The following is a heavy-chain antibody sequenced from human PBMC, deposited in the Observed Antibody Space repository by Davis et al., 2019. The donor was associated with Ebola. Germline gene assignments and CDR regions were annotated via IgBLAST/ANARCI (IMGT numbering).Heavy chain of an antibody. CDR1: GFTFSSYG. V-gene: IGHV3-30*03. CDR2: ISYDGSNK. J-gene: IGHJ4*02. Sequence: GGSLRLSCAASGFTFSSYGMHWVRQAPGKGLEWVAVISYDGSNKYYADSVKGRFTISRDNSKNTLYLQMNSLRAEDTAVYYCATFPTIFGVVPDYWGQGTLVTVSS. D-gene: IGHD3-3*01. CDR3: ATFPTIFGVVPDY.